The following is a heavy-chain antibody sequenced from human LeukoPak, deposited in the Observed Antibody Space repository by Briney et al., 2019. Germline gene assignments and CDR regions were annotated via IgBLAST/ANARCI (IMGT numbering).Heavy chain of an antibody. CDR3: ARLVSDYYDSSGNFDY. CDR2: IYYSGST. CDR1: GGSISSYY. V-gene: IGHV4-59*01. Sequence: PSETLSLTCTVSGGSISSYYWSWIRQPPGKGLEWIGYIYYSGSTNYNPSLKSRVAISVDTSKNQFSLKLSSVTAADSAVYYCARLVSDYYDSSGNFDYWGQGTLVTVSS. D-gene: IGHD3-22*01. J-gene: IGHJ4*02.